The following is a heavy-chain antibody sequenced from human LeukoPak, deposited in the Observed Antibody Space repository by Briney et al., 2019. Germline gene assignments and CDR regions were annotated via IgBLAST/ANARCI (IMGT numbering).Heavy chain of an antibody. CDR3: AISGSYYYFDY. V-gene: IGHV3-21*01. CDR2: ISSSSSYI. J-gene: IGHJ4*02. CDR1: GFTFSSYS. D-gene: IGHD1-26*01. Sequence: EGPLRLSCAASGFTFSSYSKNWVRQAPGKGLEWISSISSSSSYIYYADSVKGRFTISRDNAKNSLYLQMNSLRAEDTAVYYCAISGSYYYFDYWGQGTLVTVSS.